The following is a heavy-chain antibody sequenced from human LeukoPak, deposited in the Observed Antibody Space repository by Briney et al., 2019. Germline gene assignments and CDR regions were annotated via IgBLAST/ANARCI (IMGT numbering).Heavy chain of an antibody. J-gene: IGHJ4*02. V-gene: IGHV3-21*01. CDR2: ISSSSSYI. CDR1: GFTFSSYS. Sequence: GGSLRLSCAASGFTFSSYSMNWVRQAPGKGLEWVSSISSSSSYIYYADSVKGRFTISRDNAKNSLYLQMNSLRAEDTAVYYCARDPIWFGEPHLFDYWGQGTLVTVSS. D-gene: IGHD3-10*01. CDR3: ARDPIWFGEPHLFDY.